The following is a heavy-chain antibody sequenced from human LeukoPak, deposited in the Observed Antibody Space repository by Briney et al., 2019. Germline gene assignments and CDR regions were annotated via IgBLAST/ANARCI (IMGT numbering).Heavy chain of an antibody. D-gene: IGHD5-12*01. V-gene: IGHV3-7*01. J-gene: IGHJ4*02. CDR3: ARERSGYEDYFDY. CDR2: IKQDGSEK. Sequence: PGGSLRLSCAASGFTFSSYWMSWVRQAPGKGLEWVANIKQDGSEKYYVDSVKGRFTISRDNAKNSLYLQMNSLRAEDTAVYYCARERSGYEDYFDYWGQGTLVTVSS. CDR1: GFTFSSYW.